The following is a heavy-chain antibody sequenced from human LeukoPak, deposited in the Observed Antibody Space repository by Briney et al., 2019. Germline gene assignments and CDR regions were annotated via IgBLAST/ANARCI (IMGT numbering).Heavy chain of an antibody. CDR1: GFSFSSYA. Sequence: GGSLRLSCAASGFSFSSYAMNWVRQAPGKGLVWVSRINSDGSSTSYADSVKGRFTISRDNAKNTLYLQMNSLRAEDTAVYYCARDGILYYMDVWGKGTTVTVSS. J-gene: IGHJ6*03. D-gene: IGHD1-14*01. CDR2: INSDGSST. V-gene: IGHV3-74*01. CDR3: ARDGILYYMDV.